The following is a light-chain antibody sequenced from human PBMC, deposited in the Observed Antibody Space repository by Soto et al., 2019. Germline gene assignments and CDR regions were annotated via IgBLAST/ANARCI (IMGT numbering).Light chain of an antibody. V-gene: IGKV3D-20*02. CDR2: GAS. J-gene: IGKJ4*01. CDR3: QQRSNWLT. CDR1: QSVASRN. Sequence: EIVMTQSPATLSVSPGERVTLSCRASQSVASRNLAWYQQKSGQAPRLLIYGASSRAIHTPDRFSGSGSGTDFTLTISSLEPEDFAVYYCQQRSNWLTFGGGTKVDIK.